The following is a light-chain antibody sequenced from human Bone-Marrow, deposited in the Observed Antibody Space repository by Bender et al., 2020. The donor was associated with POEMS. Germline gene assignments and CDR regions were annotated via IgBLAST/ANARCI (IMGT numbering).Light chain of an antibody. V-gene: IGLV3-21*02. J-gene: IGLJ1*01. CDR2: DDT. CDR1: KIESVT. Sequence: SYVLTQPPSVSVAPGQTARISCGGDKIESVTVHWYQQKPGQAPVLVVYDDTSRPPGIPERFSGSNSGNTATLTISRVEAGDEADYYCQVWDSSSDQYVFGTGTQVTVL. CDR3: QVWDSSSDQYV.